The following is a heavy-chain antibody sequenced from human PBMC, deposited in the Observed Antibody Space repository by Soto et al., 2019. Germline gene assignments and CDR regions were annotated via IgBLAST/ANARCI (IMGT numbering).Heavy chain of an antibody. Sequence: QLQLQESGPGLVKPSETLSLTCTVSGGSISSSSFHWGWIRQPPGKGLEWIGSIYYSGSTYYSPSLMSRVTISVDTSNNQFSLKLSSVTAADTAVYYCARRERAAGTDWLFDPWGQETLVTVSS. CDR3: ARRERAAGTDWLFDP. V-gene: IGHV4-39*01. CDR2: IYYSGST. CDR1: GGSISSSSFH. D-gene: IGHD6-13*01. J-gene: IGHJ5*02.